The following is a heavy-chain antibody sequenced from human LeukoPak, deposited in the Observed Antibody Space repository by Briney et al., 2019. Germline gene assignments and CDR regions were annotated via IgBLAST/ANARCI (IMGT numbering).Heavy chain of an antibody. D-gene: IGHD2-2*01. V-gene: IGHV4-4*07. Sequence: SETLSLTCTVSGGSISSYYWSWNRQPAGKGLEWIGCIFTSGSTNYNPSLKSRVTMSVDTSKNQFSLKLSSVTAADTAVYYCARYCSSTSCSDWFDPWGQGTLVTVSS. CDR2: IFTSGST. CDR1: GGSISSYY. J-gene: IGHJ5*02. CDR3: ARYCSSTSCSDWFDP.